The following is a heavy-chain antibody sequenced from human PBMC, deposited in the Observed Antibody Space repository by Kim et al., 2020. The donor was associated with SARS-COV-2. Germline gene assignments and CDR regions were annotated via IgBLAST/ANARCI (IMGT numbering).Heavy chain of an antibody. V-gene: IGHV3-74*01. CDR1: GFTFRSYW. CDR2: ISGDASST. D-gene: IGHD1-1*01. CDR3: ARGVFTTGFDV. J-gene: IGHJ6*04. Sequence: GGSLRLSCAASGFTFRSYWINWVRQAPGKGLVWVSRISGDASSTNYADSVKGRFTMSRDNAENTVYLQMNSLRGEDTAVYYCARGVFTTGFDVWGKGTTVRVPP.